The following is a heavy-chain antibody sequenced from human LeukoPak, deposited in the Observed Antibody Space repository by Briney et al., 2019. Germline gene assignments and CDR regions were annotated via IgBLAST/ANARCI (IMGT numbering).Heavy chain of an antibody. CDR2: IYHSGST. J-gene: IGHJ3*02. CDR1: GGSISSSNW. CDR3: ARLRTTVTKITETDAFDI. V-gene: IGHV4-4*02. Sequence: SETLSLTCAVSGGSISSSNWWSWVRQPPGKELEWIGEIYHSGSTNYNPSLKSRVTISVDKTKNQFSLKLSSVTAADTAVYYCARLRTTVTKITETDAFDIWGQGTMVTVSS. D-gene: IGHD4-17*01.